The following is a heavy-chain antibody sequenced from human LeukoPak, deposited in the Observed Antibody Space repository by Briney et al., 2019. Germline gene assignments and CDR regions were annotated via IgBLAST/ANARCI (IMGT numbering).Heavy chain of an antibody. CDR3: AKSGRRVIVVVRRDYYFDY. V-gene: IGHV3-48*01. D-gene: IGHD3-22*01. J-gene: IGHJ4*02. CDR1: GFTFSSYS. CDR2: ISSSSSTI. Sequence: PGGSLRLSCAASGFTFSSYSMNWVRQAPGKGLEWVSYISSSSSTIYYADSVKGRFTISRDNSKNTLYLQMNSLRAEDTAVYYCAKSGRRVIVVVRRDYYFDYWGQGTLVTVSS.